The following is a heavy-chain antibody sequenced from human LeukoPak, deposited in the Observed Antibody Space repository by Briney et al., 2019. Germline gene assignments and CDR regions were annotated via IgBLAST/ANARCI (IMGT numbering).Heavy chain of an antibody. CDR2: IIPIFGTA. CDR1: GGTFSSYA. J-gene: IGHJ4*02. D-gene: IGHD6-19*01. V-gene: IGHV1-69*05. Sequence: ASVKVSCKASGGTFSSYAISWVRQAPGQGLEWMGGIIPIFGTANYAQKLQGRVTMTTDTSTSTAYMELRSLRSDDTAVYYCARDGITSGWYPLDYWGQGTLVTVSS. CDR3: ARDGITSGWYPLDY.